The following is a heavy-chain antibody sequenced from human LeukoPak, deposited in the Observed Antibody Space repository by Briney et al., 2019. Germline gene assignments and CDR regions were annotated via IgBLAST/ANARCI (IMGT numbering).Heavy chain of an antibody. CDR3: ARELYDSSGYYVHYGMDV. Sequence: PGGSLRLSCAASGFTFSNYDMNWVRQSPGKGLEWVSSIDTDSTYIHYADSVKGRFTISRDNAKNSLYLQMSSLRAEDTAVYYCARELYDSSGYYVHYGMDVWGQGTTVTVSS. D-gene: IGHD3-22*01. CDR2: IDTDSTYI. J-gene: IGHJ6*02. V-gene: IGHV3-21*01. CDR1: GFTFSNYD.